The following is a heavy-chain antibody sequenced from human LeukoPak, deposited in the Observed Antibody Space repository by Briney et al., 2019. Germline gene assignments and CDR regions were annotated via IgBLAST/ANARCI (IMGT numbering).Heavy chain of an antibody. D-gene: IGHD6-13*01. CDR2: ISGSGGST. Sequence: GGSLRLSCAASGFTFSSYAMSWVRQAPGKGLEWGSAISGSGGSTYYADSVKGRFTISRDNSKNTLYLQMNSLRAEDTAVYYCAKNLNRIAAADTFDYWGQGTLVTVSS. J-gene: IGHJ4*02. CDR3: AKNLNRIAAADTFDY. CDR1: GFTFSSYA. V-gene: IGHV3-23*01.